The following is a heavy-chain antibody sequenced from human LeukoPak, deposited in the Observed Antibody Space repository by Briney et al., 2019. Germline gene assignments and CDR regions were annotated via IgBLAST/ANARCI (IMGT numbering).Heavy chain of an antibody. Sequence: ASVKVSCKASGYTFTGYYMHWVRQAPGQGLEWMGWINPNSGGTNYAQKFQGRVTMTRDTSISTAYMELSRLRSDDTAVYYCARDKNQYGGNDYYYYGMDVWGQGTTVTVSS. CDR1: GYTFTGYY. D-gene: IGHD4-23*01. CDR3: ARDKNQYGGNDYYYYGMDV. CDR2: INPNSGGT. J-gene: IGHJ6*02. V-gene: IGHV1-2*02.